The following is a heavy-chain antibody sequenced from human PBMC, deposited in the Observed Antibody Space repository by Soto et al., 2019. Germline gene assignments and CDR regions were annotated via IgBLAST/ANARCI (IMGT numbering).Heavy chain of an antibody. CDR1: GGSISSYY. CDR2: IYYSGST. CDR3: ARGYDSSGYYPVGYFDY. D-gene: IGHD3-22*01. Sequence: SETLSLTCTVSGGSISSYYWSWIRQPPGEGLEWIGYIYYSGSTNYNPSLKSRVTISVDTSKNQFSLKLSSVTAADTAVYYCARGYDSSGYYPVGYFDYWGQGTLVTVSS. J-gene: IGHJ4*02. V-gene: IGHV4-59*01.